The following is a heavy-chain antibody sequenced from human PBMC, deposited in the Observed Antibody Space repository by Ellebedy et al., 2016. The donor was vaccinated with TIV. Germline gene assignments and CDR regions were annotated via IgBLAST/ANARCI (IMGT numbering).Heavy chain of an antibody. CDR1: GFTFSNYE. CDR2: ISSSGGSI. CDR3: ARANYVGAEEWSYDFGMDV. J-gene: IGHJ6*02. V-gene: IGHV3-48*03. D-gene: IGHD3-3*01. Sequence: PGGSLRLSCAASGFTFSNYEMNWVRQAPGKGLEWVSYISSSGGSIYYADSVKGRFTISRDNAKNSLSLQMNSLRAEDTAVYYCARANYVGAEEWSYDFGMDVWGQGTTVTVSS.